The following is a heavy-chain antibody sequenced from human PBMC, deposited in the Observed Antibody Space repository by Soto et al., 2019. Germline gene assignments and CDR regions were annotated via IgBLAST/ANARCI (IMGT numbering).Heavy chain of an antibody. D-gene: IGHD4-17*01. CDR1: GFTFSSYS. CDR3: ASKGGDYGDYDLIRY. V-gene: IGHV3-48*01. CDR2: ISSSSSTI. Sequence: EVQLVESGGGLVQPGGSLRLSCAASGFTFSSYSMNWVRQAPGKGLEWVSYISSSSSTIYYADSVKGRFTISRDNAKNSLYLQMNSLRAEDTAVYYCASKGGDYGDYDLIRYWGQGTLVTVSS. J-gene: IGHJ4*02.